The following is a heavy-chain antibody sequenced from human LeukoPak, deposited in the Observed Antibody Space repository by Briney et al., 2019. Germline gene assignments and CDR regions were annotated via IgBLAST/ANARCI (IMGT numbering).Heavy chain of an antibody. Sequence: GGSLRLSCAASGFTFSSYAMSWVRQAPGKGLEWVSGIRGSGGTTYYADSVKGRFTISRDNSKNTPYLQMNSLRAEDTAVYYCARDWFHAIDYWGQGTLVTVSS. D-gene: IGHD2/OR15-2a*01. CDR1: GFTFSSYA. CDR3: ARDWFHAIDY. V-gene: IGHV3-23*01. J-gene: IGHJ4*02. CDR2: IRGSGGTT.